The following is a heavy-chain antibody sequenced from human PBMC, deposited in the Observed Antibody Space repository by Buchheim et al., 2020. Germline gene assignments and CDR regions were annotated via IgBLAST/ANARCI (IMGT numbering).Heavy chain of an antibody. CDR2: TSYDGNKI. CDR1: GFTFNNFP. J-gene: IGHJ3*02. D-gene: IGHD4-11*01. Sequence: QVRLVESGGGVVQPGRSLRLSCVASGFTFNNFPMHWVRRAPGKGLEWVALTSYDGNKIYYADSVKDRFTISRDNSKNTLYLHMNSLRPEDTAMFYCARDGGTVTTDDCFDIWGQGT. CDR3: ARDGGTVTTDDCFDI. V-gene: IGHV3-30*03.